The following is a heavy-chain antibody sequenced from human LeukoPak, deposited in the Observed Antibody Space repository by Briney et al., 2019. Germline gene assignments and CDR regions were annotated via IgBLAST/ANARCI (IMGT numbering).Heavy chain of an antibody. Sequence: GASVKVSCKASGGTFSSYAISWVRQAPGQGLEWMGGIIPILGIANYAQKFQGRVTITADESTSTAYMELSSLRSEDTAVYYCARLPHYYDSSGYQVGRAFDYWGQGTLVTVSS. CDR1: GGTFSSYA. J-gene: IGHJ4*02. V-gene: IGHV1-69*10. CDR2: IIPILGIA. D-gene: IGHD3-22*01. CDR3: ARLPHYYDSSGYQVGRAFDY.